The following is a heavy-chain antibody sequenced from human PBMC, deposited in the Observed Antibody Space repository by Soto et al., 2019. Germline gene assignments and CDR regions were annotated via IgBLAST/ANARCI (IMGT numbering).Heavy chain of an antibody. Sequence: GSLRLSCAASGFTFSSYAMSWVRQAPGKGLEWVSAISGSGGSTYYADSVKGRFTISRDNSKNTLYLQMNSLRAEDTAVYYCAKDELGYCSGGSCYSIYWGQGTLVTVSS. CDR1: GFTFSSYA. CDR2: ISGSGGST. D-gene: IGHD2-15*01. V-gene: IGHV3-23*01. J-gene: IGHJ4*02. CDR3: AKDELGYCSGGSCYSIY.